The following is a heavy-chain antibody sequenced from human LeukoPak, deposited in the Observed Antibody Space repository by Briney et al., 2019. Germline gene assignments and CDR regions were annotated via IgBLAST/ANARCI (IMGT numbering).Heavy chain of an antibody. CDR1: RFTFTTSA. V-gene: IGHV1-58*01. CDR3: VADWKGYGDYGPPEL. Sequence: GTPVKVSRKPSRFTFTTSAVQGVRQARGHHREWIGWIVVGIGNTNSAQKFQERVTSTRDMSKSTAYMELSSLRSEDRAEDCCVADWKGYGDYGPPELWGQGTLVTVSS. D-gene: IGHD4-17*01. CDR2: IVVGIGNT. J-gene: IGHJ1*01.